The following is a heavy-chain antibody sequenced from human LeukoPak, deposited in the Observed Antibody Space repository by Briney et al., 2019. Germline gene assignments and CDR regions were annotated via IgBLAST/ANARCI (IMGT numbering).Heavy chain of an antibody. Sequence: PSETLSLTCAVYGGSFSGYYWSWIRQPPGKGLEWIGEINHSGSTNYNPSLKSRVTISVDTSKNQFSLKLGSVTAADTAVYYCAILIAAAGSYDYWGQGTLVTVSS. J-gene: IGHJ4*02. CDR3: AILIAAAGSYDY. D-gene: IGHD6-13*01. CDR1: GGSFSGYY. CDR2: INHSGST. V-gene: IGHV4-34*01.